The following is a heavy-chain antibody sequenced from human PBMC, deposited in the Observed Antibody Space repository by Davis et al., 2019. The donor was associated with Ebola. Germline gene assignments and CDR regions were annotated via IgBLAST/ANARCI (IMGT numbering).Heavy chain of an antibody. CDR2: IIPIFGTA. CDR1: GGTFSSYA. V-gene: IGHV1-69*13. J-gene: IGHJ4*02. CDR3: ARWIIAAAGELHY. D-gene: IGHD6-13*01. Sequence: SVKVSCKASGGTFSSYAISWVRQAPGQGLEWMGGIIPIFGTANYAQKFQGRVTITADESMSTAYMELSSLRSEDTAVYYCARWIIAAAGELHYWGQGTLVTVSS.